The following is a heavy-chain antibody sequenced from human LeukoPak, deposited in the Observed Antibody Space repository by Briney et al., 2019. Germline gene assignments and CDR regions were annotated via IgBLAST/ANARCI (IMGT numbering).Heavy chain of an antibody. CDR1: GFTFSSYW. CDR2: VKSDGSVT. V-gene: IGHV3-74*01. Sequence: TGGSLRLSCAASGFTFSSYWMHWVRQAPGKGLVWVSRVKSDGSVTNYADSVKGRFTISRDNAKNTLYLQMNSLRAEDTAVYYCASLPVAATREFDYWGQGTLVTVSS. CDR3: ASLPVAATREFDY. D-gene: IGHD2-15*01. J-gene: IGHJ4*02.